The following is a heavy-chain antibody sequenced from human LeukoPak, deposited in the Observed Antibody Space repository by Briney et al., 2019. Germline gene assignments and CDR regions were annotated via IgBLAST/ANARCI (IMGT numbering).Heavy chain of an antibody. D-gene: IGHD5-12*01. J-gene: IGHJ4*02. CDR1: GFTLSSYW. CDR3: ARGGSGYSGLDY. V-gene: IGHV3-7*04. Sequence: PGGSLRLSCAASGFTLSSYWMSWVRQAPGKGLEWLANIKEDGSKNYYVDSVKGRFTISIENAKNSLYLRMNSLRAQDTAVYYCARGGSGYSGLDYWGPGTLVTVSS. CDR2: IKEDGSKN.